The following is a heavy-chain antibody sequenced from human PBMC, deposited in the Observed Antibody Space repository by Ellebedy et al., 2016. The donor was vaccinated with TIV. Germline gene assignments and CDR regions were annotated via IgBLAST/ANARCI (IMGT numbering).Heavy chain of an antibody. CDR1: GFTFSSYA. D-gene: IGHD6-19*01. CDR2: IWYDGINK. Sequence: SLKISCAASGFTFSSYAMHWVLQAPGKGLEWVSVIWYDGINKYYADSVKGRFTISRDNSKNTLFLQMNSLRVEDTAVYYCAKELKEGSSDYWGQGTLVTVSS. V-gene: IGHV3-33*06. CDR3: AKELKEGSSDY. J-gene: IGHJ4*02.